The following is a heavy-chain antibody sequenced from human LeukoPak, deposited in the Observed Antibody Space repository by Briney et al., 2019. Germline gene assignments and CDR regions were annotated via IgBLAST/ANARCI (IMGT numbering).Heavy chain of an antibody. CDR1: GFTFENAW. D-gene: IGHD3-9*01. CDR2: IKSKADGGTT. CDR3: TTWNYDILTGHAI. V-gene: IGHV3-15*01. J-gene: IGHJ4*02. Sequence: GGSLRLSCAASGFTFENAWMSWVRQAPGKGLEWVGRIKSKADGGTTDYAAAVKGRFTISRDDSKSTLYLQMNSLKTEDSALYYCTTWNYDILTGHAIWGQGTLVTVSS.